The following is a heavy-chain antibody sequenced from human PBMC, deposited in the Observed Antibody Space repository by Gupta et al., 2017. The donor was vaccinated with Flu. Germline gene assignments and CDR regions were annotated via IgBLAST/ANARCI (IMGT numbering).Heavy chain of an antibody. CDR3: AREMPPITGAFDY. Sequence: IRQHPGKGLEWIGYIYNSGSTFYNPSLENRVTISADTSKNHFSLKLSSVTAADTAVYFCAREMPPITGAFDYWGQGTLVTVSS. CDR2: IYNSGST. J-gene: IGHJ4*02. D-gene: IGHD1-26*01. V-gene: IGHV4-31*02.